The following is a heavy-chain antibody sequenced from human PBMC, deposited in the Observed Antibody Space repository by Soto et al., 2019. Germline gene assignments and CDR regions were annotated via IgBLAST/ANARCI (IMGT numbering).Heavy chain of an antibody. CDR3: ARQDIVVVPAARLGLPYYYYMDV. J-gene: IGHJ6*03. D-gene: IGHD2-2*01. CDR1: GGSISSYY. CDR2: IYYSGST. Sequence: PSETLSLTCTVSGGSISSYYWSWIRQPPGKGLEWIGYIYYSGSTNYNPSLKSRVTISVDTSKNQFSLKLSSVTAADTAVYYCARQDIVVVPAARLGLPYYYYMDVWGKGTTVTVSS. V-gene: IGHV4-59*08.